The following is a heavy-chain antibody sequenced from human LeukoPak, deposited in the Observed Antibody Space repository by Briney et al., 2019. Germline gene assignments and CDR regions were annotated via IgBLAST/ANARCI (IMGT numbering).Heavy chain of an antibody. V-gene: IGHV1-2*02. CDR3: ARSPSWSSSWYDY. CDR2: INPNSGGT. D-gene: IGHD6-13*01. CDR1: GYTFTGYY. Sequence: GASVKVSRKASGYTFTGYYMHWVRQAPGQGLEWMGWINPNSGGTNYAQKFQGRVTMTRDTSISTAYMELSRLRAGDTAVYYCARSPSWSSSWYDYWGQGTLVTVSS. J-gene: IGHJ4*02.